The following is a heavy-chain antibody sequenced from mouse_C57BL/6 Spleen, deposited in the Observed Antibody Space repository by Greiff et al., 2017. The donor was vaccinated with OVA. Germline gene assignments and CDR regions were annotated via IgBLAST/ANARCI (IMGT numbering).Heavy chain of an antibody. J-gene: IGHJ4*01. D-gene: IGHD2-4*01. Sequence: QVQLQQPGAELVKPGASVKLSCKASGYTFTSYWMHWVKQRPGQGLEWIGMIHPNSGSTNYNEKFKSKATLTVDKSSSTAYMQLSSLTSEDSAVSYSAREGDYAAVMYDWGEGTSVTASS. CDR1: GYTFTSYW. CDR3: AREGDYAAVMYD. V-gene: IGHV1-64*01. CDR2: IHPNSGST.